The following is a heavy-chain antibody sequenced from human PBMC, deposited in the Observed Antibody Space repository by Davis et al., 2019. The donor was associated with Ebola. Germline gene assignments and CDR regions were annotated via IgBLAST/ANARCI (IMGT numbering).Heavy chain of an antibody. Sequence: HTGGSLRLSCAASGFSFSSFWMHWVRQAPGKGLVWVSRIKTDGSMTGYGDSVQGRFTISRDNAKNSLYLQMNSLRVEDTAKYFCVKDTSNIWFDVWGQGTMVTVSS. D-gene: IGHD2/OR15-2a*01. CDR3: VKDTSNIWFDV. V-gene: IGHV3-74*01. CDR2: IKTDGSMT. CDR1: GFSFSSFW. J-gene: IGHJ3*01.